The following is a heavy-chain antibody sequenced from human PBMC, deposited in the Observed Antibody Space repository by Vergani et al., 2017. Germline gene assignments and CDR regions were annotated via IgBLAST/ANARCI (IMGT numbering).Heavy chain of an antibody. Sequence: EVQLLESGGGSAQPGESLRLSCVASGFTFTAHGLNWVRQAPGKGLEWVSGISGQNFRTHYADSVKGRFTISRDDSKNTVYLQINSLRAEDTAFYYCARDTPFNGGAIHFFFDYWGQGTLVTVSS. CDR1: GFTFTAHG. D-gene: IGHD2-8*01. V-gene: IGHV3-23*01. J-gene: IGHJ4*02. CDR3: ARDTPFNGGAIHFFFDY. CDR2: ISGQNFRT.